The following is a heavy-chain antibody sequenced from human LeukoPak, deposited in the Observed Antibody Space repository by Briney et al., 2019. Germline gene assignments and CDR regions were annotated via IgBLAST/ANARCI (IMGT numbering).Heavy chain of an antibody. V-gene: IGHV4-59*08. J-gene: IGHJ5*02. CDR1: IGSISNCY. CDR3: ARLSLFNSGSGWLFDP. Sequence: PSETLSLTCTVSIGSISNCYWSWIRQPPGKGLEWIGYIYYSGTTNYNPSLKSRVSISVDTSKNQFSLKLTSVTAADAAVYYCARLSLFNSGSGWLFDPWGQGTLVTVSS. D-gene: IGHD6-19*01. CDR2: IYYSGTT.